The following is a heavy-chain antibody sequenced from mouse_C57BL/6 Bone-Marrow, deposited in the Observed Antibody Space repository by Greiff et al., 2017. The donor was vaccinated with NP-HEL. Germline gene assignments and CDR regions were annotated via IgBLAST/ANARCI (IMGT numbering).Heavy chain of an antibody. CDR1: GFNIKDDY. J-gene: IGHJ2*01. Sequence: VQLQQSGAELVRPGASVKLSCTASGFNIKDDYMHWVKQRPEQGLEWIGWIDPENGDTEYASKFQGKAPITADTSSNTAYLQLSSLTSEDTAVYYCTTSFITTVVGDYWGQGTTRTVSS. D-gene: IGHD1-1*01. V-gene: IGHV14-4*01. CDR3: TTSFITTVVGDY. CDR2: IDPENGDT.